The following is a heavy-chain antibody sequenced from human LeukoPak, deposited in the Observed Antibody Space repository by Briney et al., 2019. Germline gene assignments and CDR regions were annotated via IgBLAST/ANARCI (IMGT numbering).Heavy chain of an antibody. CDR2: NSGGST. J-gene: IGHJ4*02. V-gene: IGHV3-23*01. D-gene: IGHD6-19*01. CDR3: AKDLGSSGWYIDY. Sequence: GGSLRLSCAASGFTFSSYAVYWVRQAPGKGLEWVSSNSGGSTYYADSVKGHFTTSRDNSKNTLYLQMNSLRAEDTAVYYCAKDLGSSGWYIDYWGQGTLVTVSS. CDR1: GFTFSSYA.